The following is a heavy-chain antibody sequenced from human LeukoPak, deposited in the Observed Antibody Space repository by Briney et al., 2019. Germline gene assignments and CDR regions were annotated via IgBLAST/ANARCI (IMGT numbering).Heavy chain of an antibody. CDR3: AKGDSSPFYYYYMDV. Sequence: PGGSLRLSCAASGFTFSSYAMSWVRQAPGKGLEWVSAIRGGGGSTYYADSVKGGFTFSRDNSKNTLYLQMNSLRAEDTAVYYCAKGDSSPFYYYYMDVWGKGTTVTVSS. V-gene: IGHV3-23*01. CDR2: IRGGGGST. J-gene: IGHJ6*03. CDR1: GFTFSSYA. D-gene: IGHD6-6*01.